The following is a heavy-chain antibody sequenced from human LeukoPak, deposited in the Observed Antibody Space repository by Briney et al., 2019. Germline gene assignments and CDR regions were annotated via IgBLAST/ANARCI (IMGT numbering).Heavy chain of an antibody. Sequence: GASVKVSCKASGYTFTSYGISWVRQAPGQGLEWMGWISAYNGNTNYAQKLQGRVTMTTDTSTSTAYMELRSLRSDDTAVYYCARRRLAPVVWSGYGFDPWGQGTLVTVSS. CDR2: ISAYNGNT. CDR3: ARRRLAPVVWSGYGFDP. CDR1: GYTFTSYG. J-gene: IGHJ5*02. D-gene: IGHD3-3*01. V-gene: IGHV1-18*01.